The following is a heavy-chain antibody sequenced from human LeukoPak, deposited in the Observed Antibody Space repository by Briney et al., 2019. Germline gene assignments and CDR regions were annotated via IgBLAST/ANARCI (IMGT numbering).Heavy chain of an antibody. J-gene: IGHJ4*02. V-gene: IGHV3-30-3*01. D-gene: IGHD3-3*01. Sequence: GRSLRLSCAASGFTFSHYAMHWVRQAPGKGLIWLAVISYDGSNKYYADSVKGRFTISRDNSNNTVSVQMNSLRPEDTVVYYCARGSGHTIFGSGDYWGQGTLVTVSS. CDR1: GFTFSHYA. CDR2: ISYDGSNK. CDR3: ARGSGHTIFGSGDY.